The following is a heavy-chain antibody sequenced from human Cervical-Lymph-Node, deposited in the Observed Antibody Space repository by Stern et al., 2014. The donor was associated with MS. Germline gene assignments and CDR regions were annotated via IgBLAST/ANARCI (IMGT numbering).Heavy chain of an antibody. Sequence: QVQLVQSGGGVVQPGRSLRLTCTVSGFTFSSYGMHWVRQAPGKGLEWGSVISYDGSDTYYAEYVKGRFTISRDNSKNTLYLEMRSLRPEDTAVYYCVKRGITEVRGVRLGDYWGPGTLVIVSS. D-gene: IGHD3-10*01. CDR2: ISYDGSDT. J-gene: IGHJ4*02. V-gene: IGHV3-30*18. CDR1: GFTFSSYG. CDR3: VKRGITEVRGVRLGDY.